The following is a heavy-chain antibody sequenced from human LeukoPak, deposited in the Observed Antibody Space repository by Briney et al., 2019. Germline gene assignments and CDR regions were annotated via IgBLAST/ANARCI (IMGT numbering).Heavy chain of an antibody. D-gene: IGHD2-2*01. CDR3: ARDLCSSTSCYPRGYAFDI. V-gene: IGHV3-21*01. J-gene: IGHJ3*02. CDR1: GFTFSSYS. Sequence: GGSLRLSCAASGFTFSSYSMNWVRQAPGKGLEWVSSSSSSSSYIYYADSVKGRFTSSRDNAKNSLYLQMNSLRAEDTAVYYCARDLCSSTSCYPRGYAFDIWGQGTMVTVSS. CDR2: SSSSSSYI.